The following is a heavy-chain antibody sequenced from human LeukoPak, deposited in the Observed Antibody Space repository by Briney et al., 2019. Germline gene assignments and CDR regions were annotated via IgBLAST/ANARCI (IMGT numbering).Heavy chain of an antibody. CDR1: GGSISSYY. Sequence: SETLSLTCTVFGGSISSYYWSWIRRPPGKGLEWIGYIYNSGITNKNPSLKSRVTISGDTSKNQFSLKLSSVTAADTAVYYCARHGDVRYFDWLKDGFDYWGQGTLVTVSS. J-gene: IGHJ4*02. V-gene: IGHV4-4*09. CDR3: ARHGDVRYFDWLKDGFDY. CDR2: IYNSGIT. D-gene: IGHD3-9*01.